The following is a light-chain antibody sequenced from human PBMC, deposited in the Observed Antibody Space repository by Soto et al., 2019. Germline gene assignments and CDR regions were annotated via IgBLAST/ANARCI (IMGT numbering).Light chain of an antibody. CDR2: GAS. CDR3: LQYGSPSGT. CDR1: QSVSTSY. Sequence: EIVLTQSPDTLSLSPGERATLSCRASQSVSTSYLAWYQQKPGQAPRLLIYGASRRATGIPDRFSGSGSGTDFTLTISRLEPEDCAVYYCLQYGSPSGTFGQGTKVEIK. J-gene: IGKJ1*01. V-gene: IGKV3-20*01.